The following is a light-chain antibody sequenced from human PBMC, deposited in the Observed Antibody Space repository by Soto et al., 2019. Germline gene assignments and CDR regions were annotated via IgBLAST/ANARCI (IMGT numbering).Light chain of an antibody. CDR1: KLGDKH. CDR2: QNT. Sequence: SYELTQPPSVSVSPGQTASMTCSGAKLGDKHACWYQQKPGQSPVLVIYQNTKRSSGIPERFSGSNSGNTATLTISGTQAMDEADYYCQAWDSSTNYVFGTGTKLTVL. V-gene: IGLV3-1*01. CDR3: QAWDSSTNYV. J-gene: IGLJ1*01.